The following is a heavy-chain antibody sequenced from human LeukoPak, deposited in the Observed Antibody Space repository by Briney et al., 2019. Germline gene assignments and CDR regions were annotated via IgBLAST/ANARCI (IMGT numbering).Heavy chain of an antibody. V-gene: IGHV1-2*06. J-gene: IGHJ4*02. D-gene: IGHD6-19*01. Sequence: GASVKVSCKASGYTFTSYYMHWVRQAPGQGLEWMGRINPNSGGTNYAQKFQGRVTMTRDTSISTAYMELSRLRSDDTAVYYCARDDSSGWTPLCYWGQGTLVTVSS. CDR3: ARDDSSGWTPLCY. CDR1: GYTFTSYY. CDR2: INPNSGGT.